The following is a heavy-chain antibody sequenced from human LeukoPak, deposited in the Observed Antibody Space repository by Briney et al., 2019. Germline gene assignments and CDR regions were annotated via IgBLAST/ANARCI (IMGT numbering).Heavy chain of an antibody. J-gene: IGHJ4*02. V-gene: IGHV3-23*01. CDR3: AKEKGPDSSGYYYVDGFDY. CDR1: GFTFSNYG. Sequence: PGGTLRLSCAASGFTFSNYGMSWVRQAPGKGLEWVSLISGSGLSTYYADSVKGRFTISRDNSKNTLYLQMNSLRAEDTAVYYCAKEKGPDSSGYYYVDGFDYWGQGTLVTVSS. CDR2: ISGSGLST. D-gene: IGHD3-22*01.